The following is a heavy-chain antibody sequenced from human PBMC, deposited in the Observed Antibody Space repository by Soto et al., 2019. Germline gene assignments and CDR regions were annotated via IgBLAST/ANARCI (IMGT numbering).Heavy chain of an antibody. CDR2: INPISDST. J-gene: IGHJ4*02. D-gene: IGHD6-19*01. CDR1: GGTFSTNA. CDR3: ARQAVALDY. V-gene: IGHV1-69*04. Sequence: SVKVSCKASGGTFSTNAISWVRQAPGQGLEWMGTINPISDSTRYVPKFQGRVTMTADTSTSTVYMELSSLRSEDTAVYYCARQAVALDYWGQGTLVTVSS.